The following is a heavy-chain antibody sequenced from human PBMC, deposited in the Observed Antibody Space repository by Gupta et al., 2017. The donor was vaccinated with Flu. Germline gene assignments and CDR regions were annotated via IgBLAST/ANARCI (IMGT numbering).Heavy chain of an antibody. CDR2: IYYSGST. J-gene: IGHJ4*02. V-gene: IGHV4-59*01. CDR1: GGSISSYY. D-gene: IGHD6-19*01. CDR3: ARVVGYSSGWEPFDY. Sequence: QVQLQESGPGLVKPSETLSLPCTVSGGSISSYYWSWIRQLPGKGLEWIVYIYYSGSTNYNPSLKSRVTISVDTSKNQFSLKLSSVTAADTAVYYCARVVGYSSGWEPFDYWGQGTLVTVSS.